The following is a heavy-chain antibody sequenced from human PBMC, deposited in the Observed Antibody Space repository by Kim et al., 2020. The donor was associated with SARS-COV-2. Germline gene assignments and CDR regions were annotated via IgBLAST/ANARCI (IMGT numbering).Heavy chain of an antibody. V-gene: IGHV6-1*01. CDR3: ARAPTGGWYFDL. D-gene: IGHD7-27*01. Sequence: DYAVSVKSRITIAPDTSENQFPLQLNSVTPDDTAVYYCARAPTGGWYFDLWGRGTLVTVSS. J-gene: IGHJ2*01.